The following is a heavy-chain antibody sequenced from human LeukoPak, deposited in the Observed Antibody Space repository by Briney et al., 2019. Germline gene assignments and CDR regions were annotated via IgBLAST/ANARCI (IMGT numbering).Heavy chain of an antibody. Sequence: GGSLRLSCATSGFTFSGYSMNWVRQAPGKGLEWVSVIYSGGSTYYADSVKGRFTISRDNAKNSLYLQMNSLRAEDTAVYYCARSFAYWGQGTLVTVSS. CDR3: ARSFAY. V-gene: IGHV3-66*01. J-gene: IGHJ4*02. CDR1: GFTFSGYS. CDR2: IYSGGST.